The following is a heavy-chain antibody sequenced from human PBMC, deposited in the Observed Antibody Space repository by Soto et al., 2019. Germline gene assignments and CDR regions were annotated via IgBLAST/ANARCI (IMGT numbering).Heavy chain of an antibody. CDR3: AGDRSNSPDYFDY. D-gene: IGHD6-6*01. J-gene: IGHJ4*02. V-gene: IGHV4-30-4*01. CDR1: GGSISSDDYY. CDR2: IYYSGRT. Sequence: SETLSLTCTVSGGSISSDDYYWSWIRQPPGKGLEWIGHIYYSGRTYYNPSLKSRLTISVDTSKNQFSLKLGSVSAADTAVYFCAGDRSNSPDYFDYWGQGTLVTVSS.